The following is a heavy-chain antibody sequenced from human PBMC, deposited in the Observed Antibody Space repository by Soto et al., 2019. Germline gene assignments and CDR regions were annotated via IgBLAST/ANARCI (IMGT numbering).Heavy chain of an antibody. V-gene: IGHV1-2*02. Sequence: ASVEASCKHSGYRLTDLYSRWVRQAPGQGLEWMGWVDPNSGGTKQTQKFQGRLTMTRDTSTGAVYMELYSLRSDDTSVYYCARDNYGPLDYWGQGTLVTVS. D-gene: IGHD3-10*01. CDR2: VDPNSGGT. J-gene: IGHJ4*02. CDR3: ARDNYGPLDY. CDR1: GYRLTDLY.